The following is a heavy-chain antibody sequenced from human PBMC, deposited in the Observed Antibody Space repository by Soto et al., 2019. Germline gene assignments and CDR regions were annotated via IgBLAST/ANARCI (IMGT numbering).Heavy chain of an antibody. J-gene: IGHJ4*02. CDR3: AKEHHYSSSWSEFDY. Sequence: EVQLLASGGGLVQPGGSLRLSCAASGFTFSSYAMSWVRQAPGKGLEGVSAISGSGVSTYYADSVKGRFTIYRDNSKNTLYLPMNSLRAEDTAVYYCAKEHHYSSSWSEFDYWGQGTLVTVSS. V-gene: IGHV3-23*01. CDR1: GFTFSSYA. D-gene: IGHD6-13*01. CDR2: ISGSGVST.